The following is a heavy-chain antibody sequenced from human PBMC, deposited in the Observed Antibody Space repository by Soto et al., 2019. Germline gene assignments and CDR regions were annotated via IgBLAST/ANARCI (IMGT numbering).Heavy chain of an antibody. Sequence: QERLVQSGADVRKPGSSVKVSCRVTGGTSTRYAINWVRQAPGQGLEWMGGIVPMFGTSKYAQKFQGRVTITADTSTNRAYMELRGLRSEDTAVYYCNRGSEYDFWSGYLWGQGTLVSVSS. D-gene: IGHD3-3*01. CDR3: NRGSEYDFWSGYL. J-gene: IGHJ4*02. CDR1: GGTSTRYA. V-gene: IGHV1-69*06. CDR2: IVPMFGTS.